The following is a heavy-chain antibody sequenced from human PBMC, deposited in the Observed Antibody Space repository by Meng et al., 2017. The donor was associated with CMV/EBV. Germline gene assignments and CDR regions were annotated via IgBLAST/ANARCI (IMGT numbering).Heavy chain of an antibody. CDR1: GFTFSSYA. Sequence: GESLKIPCAASGFTFSSYAMSWVRQAPGKGLEWVAFIRYDGSKKYYADSMKGRFTISRDYSKNTPYLQMNSLGAEDTAVYYCAKDKALRSPLIYDPDNWFGPWGQGTLVTVSS. CDR2: IRYDGSKK. CDR3: AKDKALRSPLIYDPDNWFGP. J-gene: IGHJ5*02. D-gene: IGHD3-3*01. V-gene: IGHV3-30*02.